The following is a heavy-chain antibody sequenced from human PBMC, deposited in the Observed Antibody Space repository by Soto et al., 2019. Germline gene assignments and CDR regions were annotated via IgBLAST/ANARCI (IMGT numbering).Heavy chain of an antibody. CDR1: GFTFTRYS. CDR2: ISSTTHYI. J-gene: IGHJ4*02. CDR3: ARESEDLTSNFDY. Sequence: GGSLRLSCAAPGFTFTRYSMNWVRQAPGKGHEWVSSISSTTHYIYYADSMRGRFTISRDNAKNAVYLEMNSLRAEDTAVYYCARESEDLTSNFDYWGQGTLVTVSS. V-gene: IGHV3-21*06.